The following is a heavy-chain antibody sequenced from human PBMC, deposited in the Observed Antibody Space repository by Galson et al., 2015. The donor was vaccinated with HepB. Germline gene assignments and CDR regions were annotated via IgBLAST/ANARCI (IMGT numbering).Heavy chain of an antibody. J-gene: IGHJ4*02. CDR1: GFTFSDYG. V-gene: IGHV3-23*01. Sequence: SLRLSCAASGFTFSDYGMSWVRQAPGKGLEWVSAISVSGANTFHADFVKGRFTVSRDNSKNTVYLQMNNVGGDDTAVYYCAQVGRCGDYGFPLDYWGQGTLVTVSA. CDR2: ISVSGANT. CDR3: AQVGRCGDYGFPLDY. D-gene: IGHD2-21*02.